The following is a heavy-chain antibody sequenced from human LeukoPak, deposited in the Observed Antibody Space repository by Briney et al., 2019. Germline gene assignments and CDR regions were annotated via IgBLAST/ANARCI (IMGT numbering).Heavy chain of an antibody. CDR1: GGSFSGYY. CDR3: ARLPYCSSTSCYIFSNAFDI. V-gene: IGHV4-34*01. Sequence: SETLSLTCAVYGGSFSGYYWSWIRQPPGKGLEWIGSIYYSGSTYYNPSLKSRVTISVDTSKNQFSLKLSSVTAADTAVYYCARLPYCSSTSCYIFSNAFDIWGQGTMVTVSS. D-gene: IGHD2-2*02. J-gene: IGHJ3*02. CDR2: IYYSGST.